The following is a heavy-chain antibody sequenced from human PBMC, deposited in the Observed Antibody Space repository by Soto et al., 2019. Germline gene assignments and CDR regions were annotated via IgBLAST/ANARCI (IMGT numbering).Heavy chain of an antibody. V-gene: IGHV3-11*01. Sequence: GGSLRLSCAASGFTFSDQYMNWIRQAPGKGLEWISFISSSGTLIHYADSVKGRFTISRDNAKNSLFLQMNSLRAEDTAVYYCARLAMSGTRAFDYWGRGTLVTVSS. CDR1: GFTFSDQY. CDR3: ARLAMSGTRAFDY. D-gene: IGHD1-1*01. J-gene: IGHJ4*02. CDR2: ISSSGTLI.